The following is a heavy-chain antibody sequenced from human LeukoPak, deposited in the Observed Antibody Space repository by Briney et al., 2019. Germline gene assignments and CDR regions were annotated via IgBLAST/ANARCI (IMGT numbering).Heavy chain of an antibody. V-gene: IGHV7-4-1*02. Sequence: ASVKVSCKASGYTFTSYAMNWVRQAPGQGLEWMGWINTNIGNPTYAQGFTGRFVFSLDTSVSTAYLQISSLKAGDTAVYYCARGQQLDRFQHWGQGTLVTVSS. CDR1: GYTFTSYA. J-gene: IGHJ1*01. CDR2: INTNIGNP. D-gene: IGHD6-13*01. CDR3: ARGQQLDRFQH.